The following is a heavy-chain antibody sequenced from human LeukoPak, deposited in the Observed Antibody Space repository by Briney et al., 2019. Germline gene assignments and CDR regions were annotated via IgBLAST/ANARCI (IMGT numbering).Heavy chain of an antibody. CDR3: ARVKLERSGDPFDY. CDR2: ISSYNGNT. Sequence: AAVKVSCKASGYTFSSDGISWVRQAPGQGLDWMGWISSYNGNTKYAEKLQDRVTMTTDTSTSTAYMELRSMRSDDTAVYYCARVKLERSGDPFDYWGQGTLVTVSS. CDR1: GYTFSSDG. D-gene: IGHD1-1*01. J-gene: IGHJ4*02. V-gene: IGHV1-18*01.